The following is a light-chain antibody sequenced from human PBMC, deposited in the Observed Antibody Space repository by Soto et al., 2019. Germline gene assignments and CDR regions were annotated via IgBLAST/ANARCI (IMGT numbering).Light chain of an antibody. Sequence: AIQLTQSPSSLSASVGDRVTITCRASQGISSALAWYQQKPGKAPKLLIYDASTLEDGVPSRFSGSGSGTEFTLSISSLQPDDFETYYCQQYETYSPTFGQGTKVDI. CDR2: DAS. CDR1: QGISSA. V-gene: IGKV1-13*02. CDR3: QQYETYSPT. J-gene: IGKJ1*01.